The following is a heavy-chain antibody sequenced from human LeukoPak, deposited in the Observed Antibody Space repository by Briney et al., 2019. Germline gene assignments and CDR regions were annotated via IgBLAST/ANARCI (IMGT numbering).Heavy chain of an antibody. CDR3: ARDSAGYYGSGSYFGY. CDR2: IYSGGST. J-gene: IGHJ4*02. D-gene: IGHD3-10*01. CDR1: GFTVSSNY. Sequence: GGSLRLSCAASGFTVSSNYMSWVRQAPGKGLEWVSVIYSGGSTYYADSVKGRFTISRDNSKNTLYLQMNSLRAEDTAVYYCARDSAGYYGSGSYFGYWGQGTLVTVSS. V-gene: IGHV3-66*01.